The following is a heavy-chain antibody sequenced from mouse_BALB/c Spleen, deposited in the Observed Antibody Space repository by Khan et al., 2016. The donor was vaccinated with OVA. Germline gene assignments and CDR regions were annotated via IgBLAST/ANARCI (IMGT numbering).Heavy chain of an antibody. Sequence: EVKLMESGGGLVKPGGSLKLSCAASGFTFSTYAMSWVRQTPEKRLEWVATISSDGDYTYFPDNVTGRFTISRDNAKNTLCLQMTRLRSEDTAMYYCARSPYGNFAYWGQGTLVTVSA. CDR2: ISSDGDYT. CDR3: ARSPYGNFAY. J-gene: IGHJ3*01. V-gene: IGHV5-9-3*01. D-gene: IGHD2-1*01. CDR1: GFTFSTYA.